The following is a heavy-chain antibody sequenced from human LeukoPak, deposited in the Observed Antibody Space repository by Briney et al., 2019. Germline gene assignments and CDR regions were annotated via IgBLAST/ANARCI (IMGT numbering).Heavy chain of an antibody. CDR3: AISGYENIINFDY. V-gene: IGHV1-69*13. CDR1: GGTFSSYA. Sequence: SVKVSCKASGGTFSSYAISWVRQAPGQGLEWMGGIIPIFGTANYAQKFQGRVTITADESTSTAYMELSSLRSEDTAVYYCAISGYENIINFDYWGQGTLVTVSS. J-gene: IGHJ4*02. D-gene: IGHD5-12*01. CDR2: IIPIFGTA.